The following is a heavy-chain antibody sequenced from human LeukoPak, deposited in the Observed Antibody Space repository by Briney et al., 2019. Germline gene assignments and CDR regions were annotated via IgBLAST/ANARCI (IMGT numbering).Heavy chain of an antibody. CDR1: GFTFSRDW. D-gene: IGHD2-2*01. V-gene: IGHV3-7*01. Sequence: GGSLRLSCAASGFTFSRDWMSWVRQAPGKGLEWVANIKQDGSEKYYVDSVKGRFTISRDNAKNSLYLQMNSLRAEDTAVYYCARTSVVPAAITDCFDYWGQGTLVTVSS. J-gene: IGHJ4*02. CDR3: ARTSVVPAAITDCFDY. CDR2: IKQDGSEK.